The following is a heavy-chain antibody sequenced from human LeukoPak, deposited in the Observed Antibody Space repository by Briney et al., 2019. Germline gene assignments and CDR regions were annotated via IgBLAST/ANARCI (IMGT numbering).Heavy chain of an antibody. V-gene: IGHV3-66*01. D-gene: IGHD3-22*01. Sequence: GGSLRLSCAASGFTVSSNYMSWVRQAPGKGLEWVSVIYSGGSTYYADSVKGRFTISRDNSKNTLYLQMNSLRAEDTAVYYCARDRYYDSSGLSCDYWGQGTLVTVSS. J-gene: IGHJ4*02. CDR1: GFTVSSNY. CDR2: IYSGGST. CDR3: ARDRYYDSSGLSCDY.